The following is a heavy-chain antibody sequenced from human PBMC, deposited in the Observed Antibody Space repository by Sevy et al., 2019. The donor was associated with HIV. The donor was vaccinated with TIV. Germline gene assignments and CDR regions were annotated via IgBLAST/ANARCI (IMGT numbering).Heavy chain of an antibody. D-gene: IGHD2-15*01. V-gene: IGHV3-21*01. CDR1: GFTFSTST. Sequence: GGSLRLSCAASGFTFSTSTMNWVRQAPGKGLEWVSLMTSSGSYILYADSVKGRFTISRDNAKNSVFLQMNSLRVKDTAVYYCVRDGWNYWGQGTLVTVSS. CDR2: MTSSGSYI. CDR3: VRDGWNY. J-gene: IGHJ4*02.